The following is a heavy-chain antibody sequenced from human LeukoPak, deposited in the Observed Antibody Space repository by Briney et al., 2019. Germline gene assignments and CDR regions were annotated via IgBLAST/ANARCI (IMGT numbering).Heavy chain of an antibody. Sequence: PGGSLRLSCAASGFTFNNYWMNWVRQAPGKGLEWVANIKGDGSEKYYVDSVKGRFTISRDNAKNSLYLQMNSLRAEDTAVYYCARPIAARRLDMDVWGKGTTVTVSS. CDR1: GFTFNNYW. V-gene: IGHV3-7*01. J-gene: IGHJ6*03. D-gene: IGHD6-6*01. CDR2: IKGDGSEK. CDR3: ARPIAARRLDMDV.